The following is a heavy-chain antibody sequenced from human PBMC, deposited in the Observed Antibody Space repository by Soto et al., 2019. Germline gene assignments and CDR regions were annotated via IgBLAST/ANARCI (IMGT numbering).Heavy chain of an antibody. CDR2: IIPIFGTA. CDR3: ARGSDYYDSSGYYSDY. CDR1: GGTFSSYA. D-gene: IGHD3-22*01. V-gene: IGHV1-69*06. Sequence: SVKVSCKASGGTFSSYAISWVRQAPGQGLEWMGGIIPIFGTANYAQKFQGRVTITADKSTSTAYMELSSLRSEDTAVYYCARGSDYYDSSGYYSDYWGQGTLVTVSS. J-gene: IGHJ4*02.